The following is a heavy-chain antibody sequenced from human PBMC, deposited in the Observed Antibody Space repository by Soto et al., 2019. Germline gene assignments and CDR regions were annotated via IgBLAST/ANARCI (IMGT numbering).Heavy chain of an antibody. V-gene: IGHV3-7*01. CDR2: IKQDGIEK. D-gene: IGHD3-10*01. CDR3: ARTVHYYGSGSSVNHYLDW. Sequence: GGSLRLSCAASGFTFSSYLMSWVRQAPGKGLEWVANIKQDGIEKYYVDSVKGRFTISRDNAKNSLYLQMNSLRAEDTAVYYCARTVHYYGSGSSVNHYLDWWGGGTL. CDR1: GFTFSSYL. J-gene: IGHJ4*01.